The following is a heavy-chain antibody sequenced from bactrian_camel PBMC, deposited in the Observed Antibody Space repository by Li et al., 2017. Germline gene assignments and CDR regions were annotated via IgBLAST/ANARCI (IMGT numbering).Heavy chain of an antibody. CDR2: LQSYGSA. D-gene: IGHD5*01. V-gene: IGHV3S53*01. CDR1: GSPYSRC. CDR3: ATGYRWKTGGDSRSDDWLGGDNY. J-gene: IGHJ4*01. Sequence: CTASGSPYSRCLAWFRQAPGKESEAVAALQSYGSASYADSVKGRFTISRDYAKNTVYLQMNSLKPEDTAVYYCATGYRWKTGGDSRSDDWLGGDNYWGQGTQVTVS.